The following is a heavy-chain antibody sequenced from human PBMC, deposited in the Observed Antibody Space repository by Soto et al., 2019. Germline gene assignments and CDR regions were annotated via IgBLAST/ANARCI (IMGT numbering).Heavy chain of an antibody. CDR2: IGSSGGST. Sequence: PGGSLRLSCAASGFTFSSSAMSWVRQAPGKGLEWVSRIGSSGGSTYYADSVKGRFTISRDSSKDTLYLQMNSLGAEDTAVYYCAKKGQGTSQFDYWGQGTLVTVSS. CDR1: GFTFSSSA. V-gene: IGHV3-23*01. D-gene: IGHD3-10*01. J-gene: IGHJ4*02. CDR3: AKKGQGTSQFDY.